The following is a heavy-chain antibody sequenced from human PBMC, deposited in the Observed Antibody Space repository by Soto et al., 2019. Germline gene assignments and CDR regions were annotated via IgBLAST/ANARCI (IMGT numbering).Heavy chain of an antibody. V-gene: IGHV4-39*01. J-gene: IGHJ3*02. Sequence: SETLSLTCTVSGGSISSSSYYWGWIRQPPGKGLEWIGSIYYSGSTYYNPSLKSRVTISVDTSKNQFSLKLSSVTAADTAVYYCARHAVYGYDSSGYYLAAAFDIWGQGTMVTVSS. D-gene: IGHD3-22*01. CDR2: IYYSGST. CDR1: GGSISSSSYY. CDR3: ARHAVYGYDSSGYYLAAAFDI.